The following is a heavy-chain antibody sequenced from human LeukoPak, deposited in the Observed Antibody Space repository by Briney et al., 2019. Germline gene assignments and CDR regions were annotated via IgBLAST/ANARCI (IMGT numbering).Heavy chain of an antibody. Sequence: ASVKVSCKASGYTFSDHYMHWVRQAPGQGLEWMGWINPNSGGTNYAQKFQGRVTMTRDTSISTAYMELSRLRSDDTAVYYCARDLFVVVPAAIDYWGQGTLVTVSS. CDR1: GYTFSDHY. J-gene: IGHJ4*02. D-gene: IGHD2-2*02. V-gene: IGHV1-2*02. CDR2: INPNSGGT. CDR3: ARDLFVVVPAAIDY.